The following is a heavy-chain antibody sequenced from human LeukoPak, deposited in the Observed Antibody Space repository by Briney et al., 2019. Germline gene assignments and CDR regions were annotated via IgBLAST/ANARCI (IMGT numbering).Heavy chain of an antibody. J-gene: IGHJ4*02. CDR1: GFSVSGYY. Sequence: GGSLRLSCAASGFSVSGYYMSWVRQAPGRGLEWVSVIYSGGDTSYVDSVKGRFTVSRDNAKNTVDLHMNGLRPEDTAFYYCARGFFNFEDWGPGTLVTVSS. CDR2: IYSGGDT. D-gene: IGHD3-3*01. CDR3: ARGFFNFED. V-gene: IGHV3-66*02.